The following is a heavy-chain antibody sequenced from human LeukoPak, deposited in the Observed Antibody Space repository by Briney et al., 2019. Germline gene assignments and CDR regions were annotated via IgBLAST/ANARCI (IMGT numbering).Heavy chain of an antibody. CDR3: AKSLRIAAALNYYYYGMDV. D-gene: IGHD6-13*01. J-gene: IGHJ6*02. V-gene: IGHV3-23*01. CDR1: GFTFSSYA. CDR2: ISGSGGST. Sequence: GGSLRLSCAASGFTFSSYAMSWVRQAPGKGLEWVSAISGSGGSTYYADSVKGRFTISRDNSKNTLYLQMNSLRAEDTAVYYCAKSLRIAAALNYYYYGMDVWGQGTTVTVSS.